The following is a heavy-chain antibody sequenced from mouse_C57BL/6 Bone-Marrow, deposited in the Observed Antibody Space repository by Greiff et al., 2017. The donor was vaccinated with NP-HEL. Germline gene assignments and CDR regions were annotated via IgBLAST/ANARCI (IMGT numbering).Heavy chain of an antibody. V-gene: IGHV1-64*01. CDR2: IHPNSGST. D-gene: IGHD1-1*01. CDR3: AITTVVPFAY. CDR1: GYTFTSYW. J-gene: IGHJ3*01. Sequence: QVQLQQSGAELVKPGASVKLSCKASGYTFTSYWMHWVKQRPGQGLEWIGMIHPNSGSTNYNEKFKSKATLTVDKSSSTAYMQLSSLTSEDSAVYYCAITTVVPFAYWGQGTLVTVSA.